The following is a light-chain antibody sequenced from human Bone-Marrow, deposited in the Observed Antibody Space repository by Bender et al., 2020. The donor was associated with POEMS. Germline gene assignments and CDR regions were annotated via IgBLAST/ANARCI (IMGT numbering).Light chain of an antibody. V-gene: IGLV1-40*01. Sequence: QSVLTQPPSVSGAPGQTVTISCTGTSSNMGAGYGVNWYQQLPGTAPKLLIYNNGNRPSGVPDRISGAKSGTSASLAITGLQAEDEADDYCQSYDISLSGWVFGGGTKLTAL. CDR2: NNG. CDR3: QSYDISLSGWV. CDR1: SSNMGAGYG. J-gene: IGLJ3*02.